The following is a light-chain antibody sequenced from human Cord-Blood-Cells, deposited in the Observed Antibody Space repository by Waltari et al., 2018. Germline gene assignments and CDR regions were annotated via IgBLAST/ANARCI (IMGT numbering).Light chain of an antibody. CDR3: QQRSN. Sequence: ELLLTQSQATLSLSPGERATLSCRASQSVSSYLAWYQQKPGQAPRLLIYDASNRATGIPARFSGSGSGTDFTLTISSLEPEDFAVYYCQQRSNFGQGTRLEIK. CDR2: DAS. V-gene: IGKV3-11*01. CDR1: QSVSSY. J-gene: IGKJ5*01.